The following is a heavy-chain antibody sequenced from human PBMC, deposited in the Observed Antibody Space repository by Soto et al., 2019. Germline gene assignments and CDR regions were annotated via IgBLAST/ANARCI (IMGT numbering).Heavy chain of an antibody. V-gene: IGHV4-39*07. CDR1: GGPINSGSYY. Sequence: SETLSLTCTVSGGPINSGSYYWGWIRQPPGKGLEWIGSIHYSGNTYYNPSLKSRVTISVDRSKNQFSLKLSSVTAADTAVYYCARDRGYTYGFDFWGQGALVTVSS. CDR2: IHYSGNT. D-gene: IGHD5-18*01. CDR3: ARDRGYTYGFDF. J-gene: IGHJ4*02.